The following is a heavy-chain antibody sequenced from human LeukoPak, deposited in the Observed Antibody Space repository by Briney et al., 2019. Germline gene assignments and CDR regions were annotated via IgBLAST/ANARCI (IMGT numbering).Heavy chain of an antibody. Sequence: GASVKVSCKASGYTFTNYGVTWVRQAPGQGLEWMGWISTYNANTNYAQKLQGRVSMTTDTSTSTAYMELRSLRSDDTAVYYCARVSPYSSGWYSDSELLYYFDYWGQGTLVTVSS. CDR1: GYTFTNYG. J-gene: IGHJ4*02. CDR2: ISTYNANT. D-gene: IGHD6-19*01. CDR3: ARVSPYSSGWYSDSELLYYFDY. V-gene: IGHV1-18*01.